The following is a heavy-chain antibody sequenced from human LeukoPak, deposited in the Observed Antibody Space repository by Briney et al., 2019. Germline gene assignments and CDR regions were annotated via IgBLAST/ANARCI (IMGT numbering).Heavy chain of an antibody. D-gene: IGHD6-19*01. CDR1: GFTLRGSA. Sequence: GGSLRLSCAASGFTLRGSAMHWVRPASGKGLEWVGRIRTKPNNYATAYAASVKGRFTISRDDSKNTAYLQMNSLRAEDTAVYYCAKVAVAGSFDYWGEGSLVTVSS. CDR2: IRTKPNNYAT. J-gene: IGHJ4*02. CDR3: AKVAVAGSFDY. V-gene: IGHV3-73*01.